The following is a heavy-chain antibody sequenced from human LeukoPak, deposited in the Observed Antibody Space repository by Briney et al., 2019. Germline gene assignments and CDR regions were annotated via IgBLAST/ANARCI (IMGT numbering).Heavy chain of an antibody. V-gene: IGHV3-30*18. CDR1: GFTFSSYG. Sequence: GGSLRLSCAASGFTFSSYGMHWVRQAPGKGLEWVAVISYDGSNKYYADSVKGRFTNSRDNSKNTLYLQMNSLRAEDTAVYYCAKDRLLWFGESKRAFGYWGQGTLVTVSS. D-gene: IGHD3-10*01. CDR3: AKDRLLWFGESKRAFGY. J-gene: IGHJ4*02. CDR2: ISYDGSNK.